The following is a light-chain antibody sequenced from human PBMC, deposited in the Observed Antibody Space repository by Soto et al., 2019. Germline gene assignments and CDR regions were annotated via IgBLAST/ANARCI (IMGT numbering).Light chain of an antibody. CDR2: GDT. CDR3: QSYDTSLNDLEGV. V-gene: IGLV1-40*01. CDR1: SSNIGAGYD. Sequence: QSALTQPPSVSGAPGQRVTISCTGSSSNIGAGYDVHWYQVVPGTAPKLLIYGDTNRPSGVPDRFSGSKSGSSASLAITGLQAEDEDDYYCQSYDTSLNDLEGVFGGGTKLTVL. J-gene: IGLJ3*02.